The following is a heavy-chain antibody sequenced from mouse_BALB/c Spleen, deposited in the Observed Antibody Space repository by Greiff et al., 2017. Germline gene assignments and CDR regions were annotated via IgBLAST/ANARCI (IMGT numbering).Heavy chain of an antibody. D-gene: IGHD2-4*01. CDR3: AREDYGSYWYFDV. J-gene: IGHJ1*01. CDR1: GDSITSGY. V-gene: IGHV3-8*02. Sequence: VQLKESGPSLVKPSQTLSLTCSVTGDSITSGYWNWIRKFPGNKLEYMGYISYSGSTYYNPSLKSRISITRDTSKNQYYLQLNSVTTEDTATYYCAREDYGSYWYFDVWGAGTTGTVSS. CDR2: ISYSGST.